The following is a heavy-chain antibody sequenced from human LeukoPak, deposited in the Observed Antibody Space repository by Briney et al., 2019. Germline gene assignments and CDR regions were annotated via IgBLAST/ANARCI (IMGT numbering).Heavy chain of an antibody. CDR2: ISGSGGST. D-gene: IGHD3-16*01. V-gene: IGHV3-23*01. Sequence: GGSLRLSCAASGFTFSNCMMHWVRQALGKGLEWVSAISGSGGSTYYADSVKGRFTISRDNSKNTLYLQMNSLRAEDTAVYYCANIPLSYTSNPLDRAYWGQGTLVTVSS. CDR1: GFTFSNCM. CDR3: ANIPLSYTSNPLDRAY. J-gene: IGHJ4*02.